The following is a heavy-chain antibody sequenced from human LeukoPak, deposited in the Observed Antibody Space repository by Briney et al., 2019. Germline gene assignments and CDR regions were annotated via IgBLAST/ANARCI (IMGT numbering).Heavy chain of an antibody. V-gene: IGHV4-4*07. CDR1: GGSISSYY. D-gene: IGHD3-22*01. CDR2: IYTSGST. J-gene: IGHJ4*02. CDR3: ARDRLLGQTSGFLD. Sequence: PSETLSLTCTVSGGSISSYYWSWIRQPAGKGLEWIGRIYTSGSTNYNPSLKSRVTMSVDTSKNQFSLKLSSVTAADTAVYYCARDRLLGQTSGFLDWGQGTLVTVSS.